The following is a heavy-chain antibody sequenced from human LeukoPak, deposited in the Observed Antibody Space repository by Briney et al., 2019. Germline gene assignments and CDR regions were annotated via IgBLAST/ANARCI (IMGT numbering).Heavy chain of an antibody. CDR2: ISSSSSTI. J-gene: IGHJ4*02. D-gene: IGHD5-24*01. CDR1: GFTFSSYS. Sequence: PGGSLRLSCAASGFTFSSYSTNWVRQAPGKGLEWVSYISSSSSTIYYADSVKGRFTISRDNAKNSLYLQMNSLRAEDTAVYYCARDPVFYKTDYWGQGTLVTVSS. CDR3: ARDPVFYKTDY. V-gene: IGHV3-48*04.